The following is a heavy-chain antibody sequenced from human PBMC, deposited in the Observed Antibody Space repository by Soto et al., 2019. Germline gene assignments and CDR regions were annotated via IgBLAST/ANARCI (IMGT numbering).Heavy chain of an antibody. V-gene: IGHV4-31*03. Sequence: SETLSLTCTVSGGSISSGGYYWSWIRQHPGKGLEWIGYIYYSGSTYYNPSLKSRVTISVDTSKNQFSLKLSSVTAADTAVYYCASNSPNYYGSGSYNYWGQGTLVTVSS. J-gene: IGHJ4*02. CDR2: IYYSGST. CDR1: GGSISSGGYY. CDR3: ASNSPNYYGSGSYNY. D-gene: IGHD3-10*01.